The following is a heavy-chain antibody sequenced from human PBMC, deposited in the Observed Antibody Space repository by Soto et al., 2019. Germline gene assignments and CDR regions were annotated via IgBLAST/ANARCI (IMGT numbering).Heavy chain of an antibody. CDR2: IYYSGST. CDR1: GGSISSGPSY. CDR3: ARHSNRNYGLYYFDY. J-gene: IGHJ4*02. Sequence: SETLSLTCTVSGGSISSGPSYWGWIRQPPGQGLEWVGSIYYSGSTKYKPSLKSRVTISVDTSKNQFSLKVSSATAADTAVYYCARHSNRNYGLYYFDYWGLGALVTVSS. V-gene: IGHV4-39*01. D-gene: IGHD4-4*01.